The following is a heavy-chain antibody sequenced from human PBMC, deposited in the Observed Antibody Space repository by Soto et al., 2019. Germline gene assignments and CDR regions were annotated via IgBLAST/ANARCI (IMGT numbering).Heavy chain of an antibody. J-gene: IGHJ4*02. CDR3: ARDLNY. CDR1: GFTVSNNY. Sequence: EVQLVESGGDLVQPGGSLRLSCAASGFTVSNNYMTWVRQGPGKGLEYVSLIYSGNTYYAAAVKGRFTVSTDNSKNTLYLQMNSLRAEDTAVYYCARDLNYWGPGTLVTVSS. CDR2: IYSGNT. D-gene: IGHD3-9*01. V-gene: IGHV3-66*01.